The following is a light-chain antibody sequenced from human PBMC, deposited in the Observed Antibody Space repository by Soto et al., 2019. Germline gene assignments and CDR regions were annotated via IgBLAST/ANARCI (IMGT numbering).Light chain of an antibody. CDR3: ATLDSSLGVGV. V-gene: IGLV1-51*01. CDR2: DNN. Sequence: QSVLTQPPSVSAAPGQEVSISCSGSSSNIGRNYVCWYQQLPGTAPKLLIYDNNKRPSDIPDRFSGSQSGTSATLAITGLQTGDEADYYCATLDSSLGVGVFGGGTMLTVL. CDR1: SSNIGRNY. J-gene: IGLJ2*01.